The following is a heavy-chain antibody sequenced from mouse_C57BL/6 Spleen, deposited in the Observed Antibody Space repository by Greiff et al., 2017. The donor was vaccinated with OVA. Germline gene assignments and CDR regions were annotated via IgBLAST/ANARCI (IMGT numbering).Heavy chain of an antibody. V-gene: IGHV1-15*01. CDR1: GYTFTDYE. CDR2: IDPETGGT. J-gene: IGHJ3*01. D-gene: IGHD1-1*02. CDR3: TYGPLRGFAY. Sequence: QVQLQQSGAELVRPGASVTLSCKASGYTFTDYEMHWVKQTPVHGLEWIGAIDPETGGTAYNQKFKGKAILTADKSSSTAYMELRSLTSEDSAVYYCTYGPLRGFAYWGQGTLVTVSA.